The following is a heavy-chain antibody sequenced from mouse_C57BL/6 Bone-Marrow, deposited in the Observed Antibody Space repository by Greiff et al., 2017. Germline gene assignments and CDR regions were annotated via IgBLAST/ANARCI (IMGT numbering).Heavy chain of an antibody. CDR1: GFTFSSYA. CDR3: ARDWVYGSKGY. J-gene: IGHJ2*01. D-gene: IGHD1-1*01. V-gene: IGHV5-4*01. Sequence: EVQLVESGGGLVKPGGSLKLSCAASGFTFSSYAMSWVRQTPEKRLEWVATISDGGSYTYYPDNVKGRFTISRDNAKNNLYLQMSHLKSEDTAMYYCARDWVYGSKGYWGQGTTLTVSS. CDR2: ISDGGSYT.